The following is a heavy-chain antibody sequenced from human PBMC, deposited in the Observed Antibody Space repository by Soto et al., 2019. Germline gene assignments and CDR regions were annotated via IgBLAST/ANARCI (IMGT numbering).Heavy chain of an antibody. CDR3: VRDGSKTLRDCFDP. CDR2: VYAPGTS. Sequence: QVQVQESGPGLVKPSETLSLTCSVSGGSMSKFYCSWIRKTAGKGREWMGRVYAPGTSDYNPSLRSRIAMSVDISKKTFSLRLRSVTAADTGVYYCVRDGSKTLRDCFDPWGQGILVTVSS. CDR1: GGSMSKFY. J-gene: IGHJ5*02. V-gene: IGHV4-4*07. D-gene: IGHD4-17*01.